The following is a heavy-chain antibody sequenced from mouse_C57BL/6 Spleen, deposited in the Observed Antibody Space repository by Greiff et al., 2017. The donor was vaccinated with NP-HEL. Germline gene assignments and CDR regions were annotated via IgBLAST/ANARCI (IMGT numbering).Heavy chain of an antibody. Sequence: VKLVESGPGLVAPSQRLSIPCPVSGFSLTSFGVSWVRQPPGKGLEWVGLIWGYGSTNYHSALISRLSISPANSKRQVFLKLNRLQTDDTATYYCAKADGYYLYWYFDVWGTGTTVTVSS. D-gene: IGHD2-3*01. CDR1: GFSLTSFG. V-gene: IGHV2-3*01. CDR3: AKADGYYLYWYFDV. CDR2: IWGYGST. J-gene: IGHJ1*03.